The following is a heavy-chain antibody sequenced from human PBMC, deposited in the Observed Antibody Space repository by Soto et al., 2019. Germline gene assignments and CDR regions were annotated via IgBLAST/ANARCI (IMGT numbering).Heavy chain of an antibody. J-gene: IGHJ6*02. CDR2: IIPIFGTA. CDR1: GGSFSSCA. CDR3: ARDGRYSYGFYYYYYGMDV. V-gene: IGHV1-69*13. D-gene: IGHD5-18*01. Sequence: SVKVYCKASGGSFSSCAISWVRQATGQGLEWMGGIIPIFGTANYAQKFQGRATITADESTSTAYMELSSLRSEDTAVYYCARDGRYSYGFYYYYYGMDVWGQGTTVTVSS.